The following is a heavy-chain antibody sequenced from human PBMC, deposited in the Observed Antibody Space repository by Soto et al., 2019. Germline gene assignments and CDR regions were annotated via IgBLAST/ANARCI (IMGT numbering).Heavy chain of an antibody. Sequence: QVQLVQSGAEVKKPGASVKVSCKASGGTFSSYALSWVRQSPGPGLEWMGGSIPIFGTANYAQKFQGRVTITADESPSTASMELSSLRSEDTAVYSFARDAAYSSSDAFDIWGHGTMVTVSS. CDR3: ARDAAYSSSDAFDI. CDR1: GGTFSSYA. V-gene: IGHV1-69*12. J-gene: IGHJ3*02. CDR2: SIPIFGTA. D-gene: IGHD6-19*01.